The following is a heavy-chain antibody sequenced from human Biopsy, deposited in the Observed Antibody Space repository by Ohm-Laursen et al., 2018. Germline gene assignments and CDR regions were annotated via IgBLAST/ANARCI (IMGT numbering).Heavy chain of an antibody. V-gene: IGHV4-34*01. CDR1: GGTYSGYY. Sequence: SETLSLTCAVYGGTYSGYYWSWIRQPPGKGLECIGEVHHDGRANYNPSLKSRVTISVDMSKKQFSLKLSGVTAADTAVYYCARFIVPSLHCSNGVCPIRWFDPWGQGTLVTVFS. J-gene: IGHJ5*02. CDR2: VHHDGRA. CDR3: ARFIVPSLHCSNGVCPIRWFDP. D-gene: IGHD2-2*01.